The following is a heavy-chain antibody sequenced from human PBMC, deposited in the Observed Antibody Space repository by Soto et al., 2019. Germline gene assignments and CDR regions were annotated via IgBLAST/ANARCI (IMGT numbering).Heavy chain of an antibody. Sequence: EVQLVESGGGLVQPGGSLRLSCAASGFTVSSNYMSWVRQAPGKGLEWVSVIHSGGSTYYADSVKGRFTISRDNSKNTLYLQMNSQRAEDTAVYYCAREGGFYCSGSRGYYYYYCMDVCGQGTTVTVSS. CDR1: GFTVSSNY. CDR2: IHSGGST. J-gene: IGHJ6*02. D-gene: IGHD3-10*01. V-gene: IGHV3-66*01. CDR3: AREGGFYCSGSRGYYYYYCMDV.